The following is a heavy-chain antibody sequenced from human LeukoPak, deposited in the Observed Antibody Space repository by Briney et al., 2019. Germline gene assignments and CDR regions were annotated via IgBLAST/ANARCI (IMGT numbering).Heavy chain of an antibody. CDR2: ISGSGGST. CDR1: GFTFSSYA. J-gene: IGHJ4*02. V-gene: IGHV3-23*01. D-gene: IGHD3-22*01. Sequence: GGSLRLSCAASGFTFSSYAMSWVRQAPGKGLEWVSAISGSGGSTYYADSVKGRFTISRDNSKNTLYLQMNSLRAEDTAVYYCAKQEKGKYYDSSGYYDYWGQGTLVTVSS. CDR3: AKQEKGKYYDSSGYYDY.